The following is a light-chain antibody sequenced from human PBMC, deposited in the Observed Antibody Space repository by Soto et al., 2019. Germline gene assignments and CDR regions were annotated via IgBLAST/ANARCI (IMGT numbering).Light chain of an antibody. CDR1: QSISSW. CDR3: QQYNSSPT. J-gene: IGKJ1*01. Sequence: DLQMTQSPSTLSASVGDRVTITCRASQSISSWLAWYQQKPGKAPKLLIYKASSLESGVPSRFSGSGSGTEFTLNISSLQPDDFATYYCQQYNSSPTFGQGTKVEIK. V-gene: IGKV1-5*03. CDR2: KAS.